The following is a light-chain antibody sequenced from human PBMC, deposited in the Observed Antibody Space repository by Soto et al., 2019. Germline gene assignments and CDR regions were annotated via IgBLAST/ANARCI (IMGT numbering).Light chain of an antibody. Sequence: QSVLSQPPSASGTPGQTVTISCSGRSSNIGSNIVNWYQQLPGTAPKLLIYNNDHRPSGVADRFSGSKSGTSASLAISGLQSEDEADYYCSAWDASLSGILFGGVTKLTVL. V-gene: IGLV1-44*01. CDR2: NND. CDR1: SSNIGSNI. J-gene: IGLJ3*02. CDR3: SAWDASLSGIL.